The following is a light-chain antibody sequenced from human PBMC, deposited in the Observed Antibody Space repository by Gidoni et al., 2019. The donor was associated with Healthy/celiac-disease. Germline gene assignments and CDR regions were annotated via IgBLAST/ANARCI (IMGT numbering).Light chain of an antibody. J-gene: IGKJ1*01. Sequence: ATRMTQSPSSFSASTGDRVTITCRASQGISSYLAWYQQTPGKATKLLIYAASTLQSGVRSRFGGSGSGTDFTLTISCLQSEEFATYYCQQYYSYPRTFGQGTKVEIK. CDR2: AAS. CDR3: QQYYSYPRT. V-gene: IGKV1-8*01. CDR1: QGISSY.